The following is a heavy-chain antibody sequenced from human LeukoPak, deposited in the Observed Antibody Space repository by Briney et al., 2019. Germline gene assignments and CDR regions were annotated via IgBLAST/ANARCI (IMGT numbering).Heavy chain of an antibody. CDR1: GFTFGDYA. CDR3: TRGTTYYDFWSGYYTVLDGMDV. D-gene: IGHD3-3*01. J-gene: IGHJ6*02. V-gene: IGHV3-49*03. Sequence: PGGSLRLSCTASGFTFGDYAMSWFRQAPGKGLEWVGFIRSKAYGGTTEYAASVKGRFTISRDDSKSIAYLQMNSLKTEDTAVYYCTRGTTYYDFWSGYYTVLDGMDVWGQGTTVTVSS. CDR2: IRSKAYGGTT.